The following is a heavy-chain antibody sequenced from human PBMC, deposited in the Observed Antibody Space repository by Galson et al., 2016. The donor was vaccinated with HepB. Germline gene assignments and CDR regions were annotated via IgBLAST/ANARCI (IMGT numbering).Heavy chain of an antibody. CDR3: MRHYSSGPRAVDS. Sequence: SETLSLTCTVSGDSIRSTNYYWGWVRQPPGKGLEWIGSIYYSGNTYYNTSLLSRVSVSIGTPKNQFSLKVTAVTAADAAVYYCMRHYSSGPRAVDSWGQGTLVTVSS. CDR1: GDSIRSTNYY. CDR2: IYYSGNT. J-gene: IGHJ4*02. V-gene: IGHV4-39*01. D-gene: IGHD3-22*01.